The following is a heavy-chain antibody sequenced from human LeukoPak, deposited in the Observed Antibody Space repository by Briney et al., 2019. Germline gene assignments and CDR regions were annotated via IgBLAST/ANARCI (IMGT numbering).Heavy chain of an antibody. V-gene: IGHV3-23*01. CDR1: GFTFDDYG. J-gene: IGHJ4*02. D-gene: IGHD3/OR15-3a*01. Sequence: GGSLRLSCAASGFTFDDYGMSWVRQAPGKGLEWVSAISGSGGSTYYADSVKGRFTISRDNSKNTLYLQMNSLRAEDTAVYYCAKARDSRTYQMRVDYWGQGTLVTVSS. CDR3: AKARDSRTYQMRVDY. CDR2: ISGSGGST.